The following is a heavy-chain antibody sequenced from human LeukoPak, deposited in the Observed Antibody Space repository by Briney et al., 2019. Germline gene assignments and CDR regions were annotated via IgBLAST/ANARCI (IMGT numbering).Heavy chain of an antibody. CDR3: AKEKGWELLRSYIDF. J-gene: IGHJ4*02. Sequence: GGSLRLSCAASGFNLGDSNAHWVRQAPGKGLQWVAVISFDGTNTVYLDSVKGRFTISRDNSKNTLYLQMNSLTSEDTATYYCAKEKGWELLRSYIDFWGQGTLVTVYS. CDR2: ISFDGTNT. CDR1: GFNLGDSN. D-gene: IGHD1-26*01. V-gene: IGHV3-30*18.